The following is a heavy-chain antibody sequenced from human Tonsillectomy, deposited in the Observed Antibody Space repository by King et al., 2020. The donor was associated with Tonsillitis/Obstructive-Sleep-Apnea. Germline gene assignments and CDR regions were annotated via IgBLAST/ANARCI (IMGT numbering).Heavy chain of an antibody. J-gene: IGHJ4*02. CDR2: MSGRGNEK. CDR1: GFTFRNSA. V-gene: IGHV3-23*04. D-gene: IGHD6-13*01. Sequence: VQLVESGGGLVQPGGSLRLSCAASGFTFRNSAMSWVRQVPGKRLEWVSAMSGRGNEKYYADSVRGRFSISRDNSKNTLYLQRNSLRADGTALYYCAKEGPGGQQLIWVDSWGQGTLVTVSS. CDR3: AKEGPGGQQLIWVDS.